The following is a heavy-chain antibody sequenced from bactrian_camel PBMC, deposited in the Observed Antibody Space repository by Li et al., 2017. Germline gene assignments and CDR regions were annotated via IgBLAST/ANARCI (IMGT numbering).Heavy chain of an antibody. CDR1: GNTYSTYC. CDR2: IYTSNGST. J-gene: IGHJ4*01. CDR3: ARRGYDY. V-gene: IGHV3S1*01. Sequence: HVQLVESGGGSVEAGGSLRLSCAASGNTYSTYCMGWFRQAPGKEREWVACIYTSNGSTYCADTVKGRFTISQDNAKNTLYLQLTSLKTEDTAMYYCARRGYDYWGQGTQVTVS. D-gene: IGHD7*01.